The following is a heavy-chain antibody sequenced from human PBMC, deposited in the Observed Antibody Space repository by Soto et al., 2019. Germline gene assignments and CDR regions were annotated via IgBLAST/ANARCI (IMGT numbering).Heavy chain of an antibody. V-gene: IGHV1-2*02. Sequence: SVNGSYTPPADTLNTNYLHFGRKAPAQGFEWMGWINPRSGGTKYPQKFQGRVTMTSDTSLSTVYMTLTRLTSDDTAVYYCERDLAKGGTSADFDYWGQGTRVNVSS. J-gene: IGHJ4*02. CDR3: ERDLAKGGTSADFDY. D-gene: IGHD4-17*01. CDR2: INPRSGGT. CDR1: ADTLNTNY.